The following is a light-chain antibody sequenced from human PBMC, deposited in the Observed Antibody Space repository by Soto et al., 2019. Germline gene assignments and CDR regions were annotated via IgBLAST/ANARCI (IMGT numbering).Light chain of an antibody. J-gene: IGLJ1*01. CDR1: SSDVSGYDF. V-gene: IGLV2-14*03. Sequence: QSVLTQPASVSGSPGQSITISCTGTSSDVSGYDFVSWFQQHPGKAPKLMIYDVTNRPSGVSDRFSGSKSANTASLTISGLQAEDEADYYCSSYISSSFLEVLVTGTKVTVL. CDR3: SSYISSSFLEV. CDR2: DVT.